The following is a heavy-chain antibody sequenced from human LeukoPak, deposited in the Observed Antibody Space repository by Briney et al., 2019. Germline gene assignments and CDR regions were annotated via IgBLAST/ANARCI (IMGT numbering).Heavy chain of an antibody. CDR3: ARAYSSGWYRAFDY. D-gene: IGHD6-19*01. J-gene: IGHJ4*02. Sequence: GGSLRLSCAASGFIFSNDAMHWVRQAPGKGLEWVAVISYDGSNKYYADSVKGRFTISRDNSKNTLYLQMNSLRAEDTAVYYCARAYSSGWYRAFDYWGQGALVTVSS. CDR2: ISYDGSNK. CDR1: GFIFSNDA. V-gene: IGHV3-30*19.